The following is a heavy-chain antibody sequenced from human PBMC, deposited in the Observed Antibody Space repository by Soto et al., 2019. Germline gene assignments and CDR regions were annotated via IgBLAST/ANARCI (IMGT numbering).Heavy chain of an antibody. CDR3: ARDHAAVGGGMDV. CDR1: GGSISSYY. J-gene: IGHJ6*02. Sequence: QVQLQESGPGLVKPSETLSLTCTVSGGSISSYYWSWIRQPPGKGLEWIGYIYYSGSTNYNPSLKSRVTISVDTSKNQFSLKLSSVTAADTAVYYCARDHAAVGGGMDVWGQGTTVTVSS. V-gene: IGHV4-59*01. D-gene: IGHD6-13*01. CDR2: IYYSGST.